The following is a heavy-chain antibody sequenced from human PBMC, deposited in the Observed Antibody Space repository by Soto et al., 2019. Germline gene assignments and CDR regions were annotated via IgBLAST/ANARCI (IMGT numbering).Heavy chain of an antibody. J-gene: IGHJ4*02. Sequence: ASVKVSCKASGYTFTSYGISWVRQAPGQGLEWMGWISAYNGNTNYAQKLQGRVTMTTDTSTSTAYMELRSLRSDDTAVYYCAAGYDILTGYYTHCFDYWGQGTLVTVSS. D-gene: IGHD3-9*01. CDR2: ISAYNGNT. CDR3: AAGYDILTGYYTHCFDY. CDR1: GYTFTSYG. V-gene: IGHV1-18*01.